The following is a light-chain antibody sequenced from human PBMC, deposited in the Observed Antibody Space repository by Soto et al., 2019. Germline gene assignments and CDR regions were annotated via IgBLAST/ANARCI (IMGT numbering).Light chain of an antibody. CDR1: QDITSW. J-gene: IGKJ1*01. Sequence: DIQETQSPSTRSASVEDRVTITCRVSQDITSWLAWYQQKPGKAPKLLIYDASTLESGVPLRFGGSGSGTEFTLTISSLQPDDFATYYCQQYNVYPVRTFGQGTKV. V-gene: IGKV1-5*01. CDR3: QQYNVYPVRT. CDR2: DAS.